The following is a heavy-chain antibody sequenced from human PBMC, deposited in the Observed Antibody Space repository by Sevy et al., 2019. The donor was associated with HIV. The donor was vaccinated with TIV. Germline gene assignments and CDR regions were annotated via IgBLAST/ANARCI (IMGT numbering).Heavy chain of an antibody. V-gene: IGHV3-7*01. CDR1: GFSFSIYW. CDR3: VREGLGGYSYSLDY. J-gene: IGHJ4*01. D-gene: IGHD5-18*01. Sequence: GGSLRLSCAASGFSFSIYWMSWVRQAPGKGLEWVATMKQDGSEEDNVDSVKGRFTISRDNAKNSLFLQMNSLSAEDTAVYYCVREGLGGYSYSLDYWGHGTLVTVS. CDR2: MKQDGSEE.